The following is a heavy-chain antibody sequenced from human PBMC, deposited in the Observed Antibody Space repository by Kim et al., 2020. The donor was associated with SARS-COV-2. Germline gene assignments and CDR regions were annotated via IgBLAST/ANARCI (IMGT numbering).Heavy chain of an antibody. CDR1: GYTFTSYG. D-gene: IGHD6-13*01. CDR2: ISAYNVNT. CDR3: ARIIGYSSSWYPRDYYYYYMDV. V-gene: IGHV1-18*01. Sequence: ASVKVSCKASGYTFTSYGISWVRQAPGQGLDWMGCISAYNVNTNYAQKPQGRVTMTTDTSTSTAYMELRSLRSDDTAVYYFARIIGYSSSWYPRDYYYYYMDVWGKGTTVTVSS. J-gene: IGHJ6*03.